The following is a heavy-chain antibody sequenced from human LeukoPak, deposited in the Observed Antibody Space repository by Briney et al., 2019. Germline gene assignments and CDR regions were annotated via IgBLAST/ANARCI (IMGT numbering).Heavy chain of an antibody. V-gene: IGHV4-30-4*08. Sequence: SETLSLTCTVPGGSISSGDYYWSWIRQPPGKGLEWIRYIYYSGSTYYNPSLKSRVTISADTSKNQFSLKLSSVTAADTAVYYCARVVVRCSSTSCYLKDNWFDPWGQGTLVTVSS. J-gene: IGHJ5*02. CDR3: ARVVVRCSSTSCYLKDNWFDP. D-gene: IGHD2-2*01. CDR2: IYYSGST. CDR1: GGSISSGDYY.